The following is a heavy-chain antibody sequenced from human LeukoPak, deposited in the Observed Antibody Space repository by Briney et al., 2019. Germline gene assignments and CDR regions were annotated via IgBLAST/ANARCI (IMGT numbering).Heavy chain of an antibody. CDR3: ARGHYGSGTGTYPI. J-gene: IGHJ4*02. CDR1: GGSISSYY. CDR2: IYYSGST. D-gene: IGHD3-10*01. V-gene: IGHV4-59*01. Sequence: PSETLSLTCTVSGGSISSYYWSWIRQPPGKGLEWIGYIYYSGSTNYNPSLKSRVTISVDTSKNQFSLKLSSVTAADTAMYYCARGHYGSGTGTYPIWGQGTLVTVSS.